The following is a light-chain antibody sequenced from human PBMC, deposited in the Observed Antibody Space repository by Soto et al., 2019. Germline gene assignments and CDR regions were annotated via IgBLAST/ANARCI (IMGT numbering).Light chain of an antibody. CDR3: SSYTSSSSLHV. CDR2: EVS. CDR1: SSDVGGYNY. Sequence: QSVLTQPASVSGSPEQSITISCTGTSSDVGGYNYVSWYQQHPGKAPKLMIYEVSNRPSGVSNRFSGSKSGNTASLTISGLQAEDEADYYCSSYTSSSSLHVFGTGTKLTVL. J-gene: IGLJ1*01. V-gene: IGLV2-14*01.